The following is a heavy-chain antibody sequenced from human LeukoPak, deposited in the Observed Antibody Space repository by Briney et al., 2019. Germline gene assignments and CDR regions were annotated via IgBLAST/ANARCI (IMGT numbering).Heavy chain of an antibody. CDR3: AKASPSYVWGSYRLRPFDY. Sequence: TGGSLRLSCAASGFTFDDYAMHWVRQAPGKGLEWVSLISGDGGSTYSADSVKGRFTISRDNSKNSLYLQMNSLRTEDTALYYCAKASPSYVWGSYRLRPFDYWGQGTLVTVSS. CDR1: GFTFDDYA. V-gene: IGHV3-43*02. D-gene: IGHD3-16*02. CDR2: ISGDGGST. J-gene: IGHJ4*02.